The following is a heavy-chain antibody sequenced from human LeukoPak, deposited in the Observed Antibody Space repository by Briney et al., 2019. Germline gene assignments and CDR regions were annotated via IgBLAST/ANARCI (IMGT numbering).Heavy chain of an antibody. J-gene: IGHJ4*02. D-gene: IGHD3-3*01. CDR3: ARGGNYDCWSGYYPTEYYFDY. V-gene: IGHV1-69*05. Sequence: SVKVSCKASGGTFSSYAISWVRQAPGQGLEWMGGIIPIFGTANYAQKFQGRVTITTDESTSTAYMELSSLRSEDTAVYYCARGGNYDCWSGYYPTEYYFDYWGQGTLVTVSS. CDR2: IIPIFGTA. CDR1: GGTFSSYA.